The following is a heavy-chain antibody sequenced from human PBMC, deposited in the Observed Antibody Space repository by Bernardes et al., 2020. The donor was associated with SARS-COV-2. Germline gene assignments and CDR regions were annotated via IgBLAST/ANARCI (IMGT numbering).Heavy chain of an antibody. D-gene: IGHD3-3*02. Sequence: VGSLSLSCAAPGFTFSNYAMNWVRQAPGKGLEWVSTISISGGSTNYADSVKGRFTISRDNSKYTLYLQMNSLRVEDTAVYYCAKSIFQGPISPWDYWGQGTLVTVSS. J-gene: IGHJ4*02. CDR2: ISISGGST. CDR3: AKSIFQGPISPWDY. CDR1: GFTFSNYA. V-gene: IGHV3-23*01.